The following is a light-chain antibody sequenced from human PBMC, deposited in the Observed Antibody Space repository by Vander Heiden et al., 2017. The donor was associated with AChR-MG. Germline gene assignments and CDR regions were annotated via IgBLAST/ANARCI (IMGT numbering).Light chain of an antibody. Sequence: IQMTESLSSRSAFVGDRVTITCRASHSISSYLNWYQQKPGKAPKLLIYAASSLQTGIPSRFSGSGSGTDFTLTISSLQPEDFATYYCQQSDSTPLTFGAGTKVEIK. CDR3: QQSDSTPLT. V-gene: IGKV1-39*01. CDR2: AAS. J-gene: IGKJ4*01. CDR1: HSISSY.